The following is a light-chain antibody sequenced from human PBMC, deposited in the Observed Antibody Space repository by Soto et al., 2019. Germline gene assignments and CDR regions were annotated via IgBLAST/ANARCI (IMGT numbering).Light chain of an antibody. V-gene: IGKV3-11*01. CDR2: DAS. CDR3: PKTSLCPFT. Sequence: IVVTQSPATVALSPGERATLSCRASQSVSSYLAWYHQKPGQAPRLLIYDASNRATGIPARFSGSGCGTDFTLTISSLEPYFFAVHHCPKTSLCPFT. J-gene: IGKJ3*01. CDR1: QSVSSY.